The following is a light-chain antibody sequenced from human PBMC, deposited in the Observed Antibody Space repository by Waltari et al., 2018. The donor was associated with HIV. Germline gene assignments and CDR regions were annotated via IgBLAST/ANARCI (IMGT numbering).Light chain of an antibody. V-gene: IGLV1-47*01. CDR1: RPNIERNS. CDR2: RNN. Sequence: QSVLTQSPPASATPGKRVTMSCSGSRPNIERNSVYWYQQLPGTAPKLLIYRNNQRPSGVPDRFSGSKSGTSASLAISGLRSEDEGDYYCAAWDDSLTVVLFGGGTKLTVL. J-gene: IGLJ3*02. CDR3: AAWDDSLTVVL.